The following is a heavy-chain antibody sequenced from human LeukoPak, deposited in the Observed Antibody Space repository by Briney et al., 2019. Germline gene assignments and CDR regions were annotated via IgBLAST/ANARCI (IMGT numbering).Heavy chain of an antibody. CDR2: MYSGGTT. V-gene: IGHV4-59*01. CDR1: DGSINGYY. CDR3: ARHSGHSSTNDAFDI. Sequence: PSETLSLTCTVSDGSINGYYWSWIRQPPGKGLDWIGCMYSGGTTNYSPSLKSRVTISEDMSKNQFSLKLTSVTAADTAVYYCARHSGHSSTNDAFDIWGQGTMVIVSP. D-gene: IGHD6-13*01. J-gene: IGHJ3*02.